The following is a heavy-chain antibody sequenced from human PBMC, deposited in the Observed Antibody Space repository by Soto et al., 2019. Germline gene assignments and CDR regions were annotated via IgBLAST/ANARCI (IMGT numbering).Heavy chain of an antibody. CDR1: GYSFTNYW. CDR3: ARQDYNYAYFDF. V-gene: IGHV5-51*01. J-gene: IGHJ4*02. D-gene: IGHD5-18*01. CDR2: IYPGDSDT. Sequence: GESLKISCKGSGYSFTNYWIGWVRQMPGKGLEWMGIIYPGDSDTRYSPSFQGQVIISVDQSISTAYLQWSSLQASDTAMYYCARQDYNYAYFDFWGQGTLVTVPQ.